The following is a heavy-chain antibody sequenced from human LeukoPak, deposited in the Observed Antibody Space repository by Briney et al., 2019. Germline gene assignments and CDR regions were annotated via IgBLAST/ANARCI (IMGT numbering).Heavy chain of an antibody. Sequence: SQTLSLTCTVSGGSISSGSYCWSWVRQPAGKGLEWIGRIYTRGSTNYNPSLKSRITTSVDTSKNQFSLKLSSVTAADTAVYYCARMVSGYSYGYFDYWGQGTLVTVSS. CDR1: GGSISSGSYC. CDR2: IYTRGST. J-gene: IGHJ4*02. V-gene: IGHV4-61*02. CDR3: ARMVSGYSYGYFDY. D-gene: IGHD5-18*01.